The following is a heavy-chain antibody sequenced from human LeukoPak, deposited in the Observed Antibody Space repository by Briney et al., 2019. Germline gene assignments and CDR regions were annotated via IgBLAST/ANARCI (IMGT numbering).Heavy chain of an antibody. Sequence: GGSLRLSCAASGFTFSSYAMSWVRQAPGKGLEWVSVIYSGGSTYYADSVKGRFTISRDNSKNTLYLQMNSLRAEDTAVYYCASLPGGDYWGQGTLVTVSS. CDR3: ASLPGGDY. CDR1: GFTFSSYA. D-gene: IGHD1-26*01. J-gene: IGHJ4*02. CDR2: IYSGGST. V-gene: IGHV3-53*05.